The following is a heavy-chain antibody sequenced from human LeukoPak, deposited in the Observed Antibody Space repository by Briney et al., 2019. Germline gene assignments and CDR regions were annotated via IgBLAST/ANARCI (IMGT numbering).Heavy chain of an antibody. J-gene: IGHJ4*02. V-gene: IGHV1-2*02. CDR1: GYTFTWYY. D-gene: IGHD6-19*01. Sequence: GASVTVSFKGSGYTFTWYYMHWVGQAPGQGGEGVGLSNPNSGGTNYAQKFQGRVAMTRDTSISTAYMELSRLRSDDTAVYYCARARGIAVAGVYYFDYWGQGTLVTVSS. CDR3: ARARGIAVAGVYYFDY. CDR2: SNPNSGGT.